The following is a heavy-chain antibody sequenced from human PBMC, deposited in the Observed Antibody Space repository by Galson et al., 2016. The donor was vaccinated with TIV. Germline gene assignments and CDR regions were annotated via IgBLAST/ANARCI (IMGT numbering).Heavy chain of an antibody. Sequence: KVSCKASGYTFTSYDIHWVRQATGQGLEWMGRIIPIFGTTKYAQKFQDRVTITADESTDTAYVELNSLTSEDTAVYYCARATNYYDNWFDPWGQGTLVTVSS. J-gene: IGHJ5*02. CDR2: IIPIFGTT. CDR1: GYTFTSYD. V-gene: IGHV1-69*15. D-gene: IGHD3-10*01. CDR3: ARATNYYDNWFDP.